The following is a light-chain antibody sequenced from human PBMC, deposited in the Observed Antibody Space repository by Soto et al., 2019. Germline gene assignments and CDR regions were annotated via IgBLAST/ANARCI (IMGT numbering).Light chain of an antibody. CDR2: GAS. CDR3: QQYGRSAPGFT. J-gene: IGKJ3*01. V-gene: IGKV3-20*01. Sequence: DIVLTQSPGNLSLTPGEGATLFCRASQRISSVYLAWYQQKPGQAPRLLIYGASFRATGIPDRFSGSGSGTDFTLTISRLEPEDFAVYYCQQYGRSAPGFTFGPGTTVDMK. CDR1: QRISSVY.